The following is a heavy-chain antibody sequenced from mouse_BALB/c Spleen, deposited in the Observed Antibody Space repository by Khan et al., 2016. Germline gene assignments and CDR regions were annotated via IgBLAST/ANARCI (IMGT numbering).Heavy chain of an antibody. CDR2: INPDSSTI. V-gene: IGHV4-1*02. Sequence: EVKLLESGGGLVQPGGSLKPSCAASGFDFSRYWMSWVRQAPGKGLEWIGEINPDSSTINYTPSLKDKFIISRDNAKNTLYLQMSKVRSEDTALYYCARAGYYGYLAYWGQGTLVTVSA. CDR3: ARAGYYGYLAY. D-gene: IGHD1-1*01. CDR1: GFDFSRYW. J-gene: IGHJ3*01.